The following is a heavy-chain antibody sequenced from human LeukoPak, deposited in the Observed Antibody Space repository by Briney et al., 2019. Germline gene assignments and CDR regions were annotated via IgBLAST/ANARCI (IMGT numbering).Heavy chain of an antibody. CDR2: IWYDGSNK. Sequence: GGSLRLSCAASGFTFSSYGMHWVRQAPGKGLEWVAVIWYDGSNKYYAGSVKGRFTISRDNSKNTLYLQMNSLRAEDTAVYYCARARYNWNDFDAFDIWGQGTMVTVSS. CDR3: ARARYNWNDFDAFDI. D-gene: IGHD1-1*01. V-gene: IGHV3-33*01. J-gene: IGHJ3*02. CDR1: GFTFSSYG.